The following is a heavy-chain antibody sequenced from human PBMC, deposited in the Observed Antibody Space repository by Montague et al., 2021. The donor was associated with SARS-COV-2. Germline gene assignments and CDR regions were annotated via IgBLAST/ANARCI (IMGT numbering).Heavy chain of an antibody. CDR1: GYSFTSYW. J-gene: IGHJ4*02. Sequence: QSGAEVKKPGESLKISCKGSGYSFTSYWIGWVRQMPGKGLEWMGIIYPGDSDTRYGPSFQGQVTISADKSISTAYLQWSSLKASDTAMYYCARQRGLWFGERTSDYWGQGTLVTVSS. V-gene: IGHV5-51*01. CDR2: IYPGDSDT. CDR3: ARQRGLWFGERTSDY. D-gene: IGHD3-10*01.